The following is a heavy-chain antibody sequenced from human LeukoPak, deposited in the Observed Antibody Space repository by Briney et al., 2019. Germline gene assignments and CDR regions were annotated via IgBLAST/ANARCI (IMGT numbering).Heavy chain of an antibody. CDR2: ISSSGSTI. V-gene: IGHV3-11*01. D-gene: IGHD3-22*01. Sequence: GGSLRLSCAASGFTFSDYYMSWIRQAPGKGLEWVSYISSSGSTIYYADSVKGRFTISRDSAKNSLYLQMNSLRAKDTAVYYCAREYYYYDSSGYYPPAYWGQGTLVTVSS. J-gene: IGHJ4*02. CDR3: AREYYYYDSSGYYPPAY. CDR1: GFTFSDYY.